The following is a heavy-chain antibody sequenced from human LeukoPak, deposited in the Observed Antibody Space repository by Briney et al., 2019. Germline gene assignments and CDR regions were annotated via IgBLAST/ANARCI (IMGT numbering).Heavy chain of an antibody. CDR1: GYTFSTYW. CDR2: IKGGESAK. CDR3: ARDVGGSLDY. D-gene: IGHD1-26*01. J-gene: IGHJ4*02. Sequence: GGSLRLSCAASGYTFSTYWMAWVRQAPGKGLEWVANIKGGESAKHQADSVKGRFTIFRDNAQRSVYLQMSSLRGEDTAVYYCARDVGGSLDYWGQGTLVTVSS. V-gene: IGHV3-7*01.